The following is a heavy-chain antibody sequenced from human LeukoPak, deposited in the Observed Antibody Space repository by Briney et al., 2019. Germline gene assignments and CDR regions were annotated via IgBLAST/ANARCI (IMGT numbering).Heavy chain of an antibody. CDR3: AREMTYGSSAFDI. J-gene: IGHJ3*02. D-gene: IGHD6-6*01. Sequence: PGGSLRLSCAASGFTFSSYGMNWVRQAPGKALEWVSSITSSGTYIFYADSVKGRFTISRDDARGSLFLQMNSLRVEDTAVYYCAREMTYGSSAFDIWGQGTTVIVSS. CDR1: GFTFSSYG. V-gene: IGHV3-21*06. CDR2: ITSSGTYI.